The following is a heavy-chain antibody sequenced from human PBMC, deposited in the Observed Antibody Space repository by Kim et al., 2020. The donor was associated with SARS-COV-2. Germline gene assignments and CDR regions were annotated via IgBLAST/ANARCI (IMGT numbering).Heavy chain of an antibody. Sequence: GGSLRLSCAASGFTFDDYAMHWVRQAPGKGLEWVSGISWNSGSIGYADSVKGRFTISRDNAKNSLYLQMNSLRAEDTALYYCAKEAIDAYSGSYYFDYWGQGTLVTVSS. J-gene: IGHJ4*02. CDR3: AKEAIDAYSGSYYFDY. D-gene: IGHD1-26*01. CDR1: GFTFDDYA. CDR2: ISWNSGSI. V-gene: IGHV3-9*01.